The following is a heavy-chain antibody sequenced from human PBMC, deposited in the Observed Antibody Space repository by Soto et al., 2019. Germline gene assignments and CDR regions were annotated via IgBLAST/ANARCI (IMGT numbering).Heavy chain of an antibody. CDR1: GGSITNYY. Sequence: QVRLQESGPGLVKPSETLSLTCTVSGGSITNYYWSWIRQSPGKGLEWIGHIYHSGSTKYNPSLKNRVPMSIDTSKNQLSLKLNSVTAADTAVYSDARDGSCSRTRCYEGNWFDPWGHGTLVMVSS. J-gene: IGHJ5*02. D-gene: IGHD2-2*01. CDR3: ARDGSCSRTRCYEGNWFDP. CDR2: IYHSGST. V-gene: IGHV4-59*01.